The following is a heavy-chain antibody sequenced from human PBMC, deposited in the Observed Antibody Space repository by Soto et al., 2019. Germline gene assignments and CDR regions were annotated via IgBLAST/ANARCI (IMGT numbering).Heavy chain of an antibody. D-gene: IGHD6-13*01. CDR3: ARDLGSSWYPEYFRH. CDR2: IGSATNTV. Sequence: GGSLRLSCGASGFTFSAYSMNWVRQAPGKGLEWVSYIGSATNTVYYTDSVKGRFTISRDNAKNTLYLQMNSLRAEDTAVYYCARDLGSSWYPEYFRHWGQGTLVTVSS. V-gene: IGHV3-48*01. J-gene: IGHJ1*01. CDR1: GFTFSAYS.